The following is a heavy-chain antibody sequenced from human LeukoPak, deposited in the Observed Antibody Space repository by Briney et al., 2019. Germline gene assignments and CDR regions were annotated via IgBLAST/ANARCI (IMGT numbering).Heavy chain of an antibody. D-gene: IGHD3-3*01. CDR1: GFTFSSYG. V-gene: IGHV3-33*01. CDR2: IWYDGSNK. CDR3: AREGHVLRFLEWLRLGMDV. J-gene: IGHJ6*02. Sequence: PGGSLRLSSAASGFTFSSYGMHWVRQAPGKGLEWVAVIWYDGSNKYYADSVKGRFTISRDNSKNTLYLQMNSLRAEDTAVYYCAREGHVLRFLEWLRLGMDVWGQGTTVTVSS.